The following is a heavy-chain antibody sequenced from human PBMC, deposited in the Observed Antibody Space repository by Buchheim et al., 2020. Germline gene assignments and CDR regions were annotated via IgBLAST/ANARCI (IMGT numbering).Heavy chain of an antibody. D-gene: IGHD3-22*01. V-gene: IGHV3-48*01. J-gene: IGHJ1*01. Sequence: EVHLVESGGNLVQPGESLRLSCAASGLSFSAYSMNWVRQAPGKGLEWISYISSGSDIIYYADSVRGRFTISRDNAKKSLFLQMNSLMAKDSAVYYCACYIWGTSGYSEYFQHWGQGTL. CDR1: GLSFSAYS. CDR2: ISSGSDII. CDR3: ACYIWGTSGYSEYFQH.